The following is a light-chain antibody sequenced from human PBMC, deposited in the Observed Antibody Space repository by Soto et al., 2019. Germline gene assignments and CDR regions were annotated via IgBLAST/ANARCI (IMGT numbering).Light chain of an antibody. CDR3: SSYSSTNILSYV. V-gene: IGLV2-14*03. CDR2: EVS. Sequence: QSVLTQPASVSGSPGQSITISCTGTSNDVGGYKYVSWYQQHPGTAPKLIMFEVSNRPSGVSNRFSGSKSANTASLTISGLQAQDEADYYCSSYSSTNILSYVFGTGTKVTVL. J-gene: IGLJ1*01. CDR1: SNDVGGYKY.